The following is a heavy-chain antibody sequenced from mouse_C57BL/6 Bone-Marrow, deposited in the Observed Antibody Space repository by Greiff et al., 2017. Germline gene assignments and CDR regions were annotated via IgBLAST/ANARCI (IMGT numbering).Heavy chain of an antibody. CDR1: GYSFTGYW. Sequence: QVQLQQSGAELMKPGASVKLSCKATGYSFTGYWIEWVKQRPGHVLDLIGELLPGSGSTNYNEKFKGKATFTADTSSNTAYMQLRSLKTEDSAIYYCARDEGDAMDYWGQGTSVTGSS. CDR3: ARDEGDAMDY. CDR2: LLPGSGST. V-gene: IGHV1-9*01. J-gene: IGHJ4*01.